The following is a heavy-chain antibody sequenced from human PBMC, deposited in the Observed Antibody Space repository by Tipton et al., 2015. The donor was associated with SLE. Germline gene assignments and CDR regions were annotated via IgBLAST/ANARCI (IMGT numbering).Heavy chain of an antibody. Sequence: QVQLVQSGPEVKKPGSSVKVSCKASGGIFSSYAISWVRQAPGQGLEWMGGTIPIFGTANYAQKFQGRVTITADESTTTAYMELSSLRSEDTAVYYCAKVALPAHMFQGRNWFDSWGQGTLVTVSS. CDR2: TIPIFGTA. CDR3: AKVALPAHMFQGRNWFDS. D-gene: IGHD3-10*02. CDR1: GGIFSSYA. J-gene: IGHJ5*01. V-gene: IGHV1-69*01.